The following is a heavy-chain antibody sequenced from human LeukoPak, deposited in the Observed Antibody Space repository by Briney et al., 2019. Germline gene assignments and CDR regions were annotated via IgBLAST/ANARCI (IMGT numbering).Heavy chain of an antibody. J-gene: IGHJ6*02. V-gene: IGHV4-59*01. CDR3: ASSYRYYGMDV. CDR2: IYYSGTT. D-gene: IGHD1-26*01. Sequence: SETLSLTCTVSGGSISSYYWSWIRQPPGKGLEWIGYIYYSGTTNYNPSLKSRVTISVDTSKNQFSLKLSSVTAADTAVYYCASSYRYYGMDVWGQGTTVTVSS. CDR1: GGSISSYY.